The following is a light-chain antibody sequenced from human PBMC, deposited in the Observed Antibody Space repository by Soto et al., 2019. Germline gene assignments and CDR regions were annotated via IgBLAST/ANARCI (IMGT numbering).Light chain of an antibody. V-gene: IGKV3-15*01. CDR3: QQYVTYPWT. CDR1: QSVSSN. CDR2: GAS. J-gene: IGKJ1*01. Sequence: EIVMTQSPATLSVSPGERATLSCRASQSVSSNLAWYQQKPGQAPRLLIYGASTRATGIPARFSGSGSGTEFTLTISSLQSEDFAVYYCQQYVTYPWTFGQGTKVE.